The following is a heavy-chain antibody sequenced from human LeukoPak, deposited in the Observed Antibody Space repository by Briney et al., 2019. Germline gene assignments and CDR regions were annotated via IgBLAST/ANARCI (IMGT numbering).Heavy chain of an antibody. CDR2: IYYAGNT. J-gene: IGHJ4*02. Sequence: TSETLSLTCTVSGGSISSYYWSWIRQPPGKGLEWIGYIYYAGNTNYNPSLKSRVSISVDTSKNRFSLKLNSVTAAGTAVYYCARYGGVGATHFDYWGQGTLVTVPS. V-gene: IGHV4-59*01. CDR1: GGSISSYY. D-gene: IGHD1-26*01. CDR3: ARYGGVGATHFDY.